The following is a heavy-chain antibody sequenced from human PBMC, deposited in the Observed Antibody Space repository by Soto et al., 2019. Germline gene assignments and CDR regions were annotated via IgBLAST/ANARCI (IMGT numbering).Heavy chain of an antibody. Sequence: PSETLSLTCTVSGGSISSGGYYWSWIRQHPGKGLEWIGYIYYSGSTYYNPSLKSRVTISVDTSKNQFSLKLSSVTAADTAVYYCARVDGGLYDFWSGPVAFDIWGQGTMVTVSS. CDR1: GGSISSGGYY. D-gene: IGHD3-3*01. J-gene: IGHJ3*02. CDR3: ARVDGGLYDFWSGPVAFDI. V-gene: IGHV4-31*03. CDR2: IYYSGST.